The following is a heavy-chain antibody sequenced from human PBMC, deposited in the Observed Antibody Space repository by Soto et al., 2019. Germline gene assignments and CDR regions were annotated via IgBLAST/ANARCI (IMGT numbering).Heavy chain of an antibody. CDR2: IGAGSATR. V-gene: IGHV1-3*01. CDR3: SRGYEGSSSLLATYYYCMDV. J-gene: IGHJ6*02. CDR1: GDSFIKYA. Sequence: QVQFVQSGAEWKKPGASVKISCKASGDSFIKYAIHWVRQAPGQRLEWMVWIGAGSATRRFSQKFQGRVTITTYTLAITVYMESIRQRSDDTAVYYCSRGYEGSSSLLATYYYCMDVWGQGTTVTVSS. D-gene: IGHD3-10*01.